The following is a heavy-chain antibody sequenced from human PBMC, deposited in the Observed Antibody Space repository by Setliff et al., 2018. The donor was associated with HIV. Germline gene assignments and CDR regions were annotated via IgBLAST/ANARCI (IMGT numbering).Heavy chain of an antibody. V-gene: IGHV4-39*07. Sequence: SETLSLTCTVSGGSIRSSSYYWGWIRQPPGKGLEWIGNIFYSGSIYYNPSLKSRVAISVDTSKNQFSLKLSSVTAADTAVYYCATGQWLRGAFDIWGQGTMVTVSS. CDR1: GGSIRSSSYY. J-gene: IGHJ3*02. CDR2: IFYSGSI. D-gene: IGHD6-19*01. CDR3: ATGQWLRGAFDI.